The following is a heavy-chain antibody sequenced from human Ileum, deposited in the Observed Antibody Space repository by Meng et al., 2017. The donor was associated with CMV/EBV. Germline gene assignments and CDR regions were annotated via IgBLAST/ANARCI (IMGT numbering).Heavy chain of an antibody. V-gene: IGHV3-7*01. CDR2: IKQDGSEN. CDR1: GFIFSSYW. CDR3: ARDWSTTGGRFDP. D-gene: IGHD2-2*01. Sequence: GESLKISCTASGFIFSSYWMSWVRQAPGKGLEWVANIKQDGSENYYVDSVKGRFTISRDNAQNSLYLQMNSLRGEDTAVYYCARDWSTTGGRFDPWGQGTLVTFSS. J-gene: IGHJ5*02.